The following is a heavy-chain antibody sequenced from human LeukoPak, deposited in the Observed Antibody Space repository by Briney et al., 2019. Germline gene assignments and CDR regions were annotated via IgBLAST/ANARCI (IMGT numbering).Heavy chain of an antibody. CDR2: INPNSGGT. J-gene: IGHJ4*02. CDR3: ASDGYCTNGVCYDFDY. Sequence: GASVKVSCKASGYTFTSYDINWVRQAPGQGLEWMGWINPNSGGTNYAQKFQGRVTMTRDTSISTAYMELSRLRSDDTAVYYCASDGYCTNGVCYDFDYWGQGTLVTVSS. CDR1: GYTFTSYD. D-gene: IGHD2-8*01. V-gene: IGHV1-2*02.